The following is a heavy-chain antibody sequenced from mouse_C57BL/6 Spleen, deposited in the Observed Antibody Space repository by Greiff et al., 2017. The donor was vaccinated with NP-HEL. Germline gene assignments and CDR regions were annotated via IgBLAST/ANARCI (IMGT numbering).Heavy chain of an antibody. CDR3: ASPSRYGYDGGYAMDY. CDR1: GYTFTSYW. D-gene: IGHD2-2*01. Sequence: QVQLQQPGAELVKPGASVKLSCKVSGYTFTSYWMHWVKQRPGRGLEWIGRIDPNSGGTKYNEKFKSKATLTVDKPSSTAYMQLSSLTSEDSAVYYCASPSRYGYDGGYAMDYWGQGTSVTVSS. CDR2: IDPNSGGT. J-gene: IGHJ4*01. V-gene: IGHV1-72*01.